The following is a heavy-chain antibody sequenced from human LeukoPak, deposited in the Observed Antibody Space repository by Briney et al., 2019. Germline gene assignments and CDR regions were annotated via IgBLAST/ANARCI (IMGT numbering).Heavy chain of an antibody. V-gene: IGHV1-2*02. D-gene: IGHD3-9*01. Sequence: ASVKVSCKASGYRFSGNYIHWVRQAPGQGLEWMAWINPNSGDTNYAQKFQGRVTVTRDTSISTVYMDLSRLRYDDTAIYYCARARDVTGLASWGQGTLVTVSS. CDR3: ARARDVTGLAS. CDR2: INPNSGDT. CDR1: GYRFSGNY. J-gene: IGHJ5*02.